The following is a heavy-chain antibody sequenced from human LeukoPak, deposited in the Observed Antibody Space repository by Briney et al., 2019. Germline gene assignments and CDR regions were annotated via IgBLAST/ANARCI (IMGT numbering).Heavy chain of an antibody. CDR2: ILPSGGEI. CDR1: GFTFSTFA. Sequence: GGSLRLSCAASGFTFSTFAMIWVRQPPGKGLEWVSSILPSGGEIHYADSVKGRFTISRDNAKNSLYLQMNSLRAEDTAVYYCARILFGYSRSWWIMDVWGKGTTVTVSS. D-gene: IGHD6-13*01. V-gene: IGHV3-21*01. CDR3: ARILFGYSRSWWIMDV. J-gene: IGHJ6*03.